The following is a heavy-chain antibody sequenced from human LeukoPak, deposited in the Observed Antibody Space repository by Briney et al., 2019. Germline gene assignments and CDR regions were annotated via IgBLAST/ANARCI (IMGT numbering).Heavy chain of an antibody. CDR2: IYYSGST. V-gene: IGHV4-59*12. J-gene: IGHJ5*02. CDR1: GGSISSYY. D-gene: IGHD5-12*01. CDR3: ARAPAGYSGYDGWFDP. Sequence: SETLSLTCTVSGGSISSYYWSWIRQPPGKGLEWIGYIYYSGSTNYNPSLKSRVTISVDTSKNQFSLKLSSVTAADTAVYYCARAPAGYSGYDGWFDPWGQGTLVTVSS.